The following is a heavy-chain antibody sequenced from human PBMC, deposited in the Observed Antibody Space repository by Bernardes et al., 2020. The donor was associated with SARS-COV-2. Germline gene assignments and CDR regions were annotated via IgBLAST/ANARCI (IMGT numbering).Heavy chain of an antibody. V-gene: IGHV3-33*01. D-gene: IGHD1-26*01. CDR3: VRLSGSYGFRYHFFGVAV. Sequence: GGSLRLSCALSGFTFSSYGIHWVRQAPGKGLEWVAVIWYDGSERFYADSVRGRFTISRDNSKEMVYLQMNSLGAEDTAVYYCVRLSGSYGFRYHFFGVAVWGQGTTVVVSS. CDR1: GFTFSSYG. CDR2: IWYDGSER. J-gene: IGHJ6*02.